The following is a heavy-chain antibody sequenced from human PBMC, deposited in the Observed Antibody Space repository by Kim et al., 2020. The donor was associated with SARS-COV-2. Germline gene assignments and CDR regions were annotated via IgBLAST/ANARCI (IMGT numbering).Heavy chain of an antibody. CDR2: IKSKTDGGTT. J-gene: IGHJ6*02. D-gene: IGHD5-12*01. V-gene: IGHV3-15*01. CDR3: TTEYGGYDFRPTDYYYYGMDV. CDR1: GFTFSNAW. Sequence: GGSLRLSCAASGFTFSNAWMSWVRQAPGKGLEWVGRIKSKTDGGTTDYAAPVKGRFTISRDDSKNTLYLQMNSLKTEDTAVYYCTTEYGGYDFRPTDYYYYGMDVWGQGTTVTVSS.